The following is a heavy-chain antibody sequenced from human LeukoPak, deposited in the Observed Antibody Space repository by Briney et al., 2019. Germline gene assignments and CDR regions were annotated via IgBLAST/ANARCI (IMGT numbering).Heavy chain of an antibody. CDR3: ARYVEMATIQGVSGFDY. V-gene: IGHV6-1*01. J-gene: IGHJ4*02. D-gene: IGHD5-24*01. CDR2: TYYRSKWYN. Sequence: SQTLSLTCAISGDSVSSNSAAWNWIRQSPSRGLEWLGRTYYRSKWYNDYAVSVKSRITINPDTSKNQFSLQLNSVTPEDTAVYYCARYVEMATIQGVSGFDYWGQGTLVTVSS. CDR1: GDSVSSNSAA.